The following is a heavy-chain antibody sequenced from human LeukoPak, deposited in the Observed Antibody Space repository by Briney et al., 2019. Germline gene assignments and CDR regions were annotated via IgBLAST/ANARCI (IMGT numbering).Heavy chain of an antibody. D-gene: IGHD6-13*01. J-gene: IGHJ4*02. Sequence: GGSLRLSCAASEFTFRNYWMHWVRQAPRKGVLWVSRINGDGSSTTYADPVKGRFTISRDNAKNTLYLQMNRLRVEDTAVYYCARGSDIAAAVKIYGSEFWGQGTLVTVSS. CDR2: INGDGSST. CDR3: ARGSDIAAAVKIYGSEF. V-gene: IGHV3-74*01. CDR1: EFTFRNYW.